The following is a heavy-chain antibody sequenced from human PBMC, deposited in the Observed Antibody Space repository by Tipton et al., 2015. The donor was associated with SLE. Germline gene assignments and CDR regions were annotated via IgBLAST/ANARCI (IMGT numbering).Heavy chain of an antibody. CDR2: IYYSGST. V-gene: IGHV4-59*08. CDR1: GGSISSYD. D-gene: IGHD6-19*01. J-gene: IGHJ4*02. CDR3: ASRPQKQWLDY. Sequence: TLSLTCTVSGGSISSYDWSWIRQPPGQGLEWIGYIYYSGSTNYTPSLKSRVTISVDTSKNQFTLKLSSVTAADTAVYYCASRPQKQWLDYWGQGTLVTVSS.